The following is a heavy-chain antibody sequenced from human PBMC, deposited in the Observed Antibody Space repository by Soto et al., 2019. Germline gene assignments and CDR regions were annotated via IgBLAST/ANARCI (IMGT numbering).Heavy chain of an antibody. V-gene: IGHV3-30*18. CDR2: ISYDGSNK. CDR3: AKRRYSSSWYVWHGMDV. D-gene: IGHD6-13*01. CDR1: GFTFSSYG. Sequence: PGGSLRLSCAASGFTFSSYGMHWVRQAPGKGLEWVAVISYDGSNKYYADSVKGRFTISRDNSKNTLYLQMNSLRAEDTAVYYCAKRRYSSSWYVWHGMDVWGQGTTVTVSS. J-gene: IGHJ6*02.